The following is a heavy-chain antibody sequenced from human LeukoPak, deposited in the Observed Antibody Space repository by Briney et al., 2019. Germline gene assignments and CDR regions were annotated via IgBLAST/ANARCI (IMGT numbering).Heavy chain of an antibody. CDR1: GFTFSSYW. J-gene: IGHJ4*02. CDR3: VCLGLGGLSLD. V-gene: IGHV3-7*01. CDR2: IKQDGSEK. Sequence: GGSLRLSCAASGFTFSSYWMSWVRQAPGKGLEWVANIKQDGSEKYYVDSVKGRFTISRDNAKNTLYLQMNSLRVEDTAVYYCVCLGLGGLSLDWGQGTLVTVSS. D-gene: IGHD3-16*01.